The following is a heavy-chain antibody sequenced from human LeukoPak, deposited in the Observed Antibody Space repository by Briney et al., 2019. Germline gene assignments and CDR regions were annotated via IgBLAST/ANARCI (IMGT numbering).Heavy chain of an antibody. V-gene: IGHV4-61*01. CDR1: GGSVSSGSYY. CDR2: IYYSGST. D-gene: IGHD3-22*01. CDR3: ARAPSPHYYDSSGYII. J-gene: IGHJ3*02. Sequence: SETLSLTCTVSGGSVSSGSYYWSWIRQPPGKGLEWIGYIYYSGSTNYNPSLKSRVTISVDTSKNQFSLKLSSVTAADTAVYYCARAPSPHYYDSSGYIIWGQGTVVTVSS.